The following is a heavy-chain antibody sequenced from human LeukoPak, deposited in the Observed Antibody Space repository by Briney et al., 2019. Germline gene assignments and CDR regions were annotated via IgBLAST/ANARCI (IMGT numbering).Heavy chain of an antibody. D-gene: IGHD1-26*01. CDR3: AREYSGSYPRPFDAFDI. Sequence: GESLKISCKGSGYSFTSYWIGWVRQMPGKGLEWMGIIYPGDSDTRYSPSFQGQVTISADKSISTAYLQWSSLKASDTAMYYCAREYSGSYPRPFDAFDIWGQGTMVTVSS. V-gene: IGHV5-51*01. J-gene: IGHJ3*02. CDR2: IYPGDSDT. CDR1: GYSFTSYW.